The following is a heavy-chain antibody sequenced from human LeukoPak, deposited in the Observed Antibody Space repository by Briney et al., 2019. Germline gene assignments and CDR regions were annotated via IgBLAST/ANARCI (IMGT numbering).Heavy chain of an antibody. Sequence: GASVNVSCKASGYTFTSYGISWVRQAPGQGLEWMGWISAYNGNTNYAQKLQGRVTMTTDTSTSTAYMELRSLRSDDTAVYYCARTLNYYGSGSHLGAYWGQGTLVTVSS. CDR2: ISAYNGNT. V-gene: IGHV1-18*01. J-gene: IGHJ4*02. CDR3: ARTLNYYGSGSHLGAY. CDR1: GYTFTSYG. D-gene: IGHD3-10*01.